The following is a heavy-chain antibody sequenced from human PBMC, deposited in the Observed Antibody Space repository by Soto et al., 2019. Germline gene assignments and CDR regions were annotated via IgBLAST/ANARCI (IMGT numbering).Heavy chain of an antibody. V-gene: IGHV4-39*01. Sequence: PSETLSLTCTVSGGSISSSVSYWGWIRQPPGKGLEWIGSIYYSGSTYYNPSLKSRVTISVDTSKNQFPLKLSSVTAADTAVYYCASLDGSLTTYYYYGMDVWGQGTTVTVSS. D-gene: IGHD3-10*01. CDR3: ASLDGSLTTYYYYGMDV. J-gene: IGHJ6*02. CDR2: IYYSGST. CDR1: GGSISSSVSY.